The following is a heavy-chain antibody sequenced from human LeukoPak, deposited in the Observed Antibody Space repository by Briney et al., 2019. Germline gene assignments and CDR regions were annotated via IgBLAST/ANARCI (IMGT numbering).Heavy chain of an antibody. CDR3: AKHHIVVVPAASGNWFDP. CDR1: GFTFSSYG. J-gene: IGHJ5*02. D-gene: IGHD2-2*01. CDR2: ISYDGSNK. Sequence: SGGSLRLSCAASGFTFSSYGMHWVRQAPGKGLEWVAVISYDGSNKYYADSVKGRFTISRDNSKDTLYLQMNSLRAEDTAVYYCAKHHIVVVPAASGNWFDPWGQGTLVTVSS. V-gene: IGHV3-30*18.